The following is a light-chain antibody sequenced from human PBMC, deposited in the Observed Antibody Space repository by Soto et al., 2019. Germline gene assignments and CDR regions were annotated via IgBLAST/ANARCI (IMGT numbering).Light chain of an antibody. CDR2: DAS. CDR1: LSVSRN. Sequence: EAVLTQSPATLSASPGERVTLSCRASLSVSRNLAGYQQRPGQAPRLIIYDASTRATGVPARFSGSGSETDFTLTISSLQSEDFAVYYCQHCSVWPTFGQGTKVEVK. CDR3: QHCSVWPT. J-gene: IGKJ1*01. V-gene: IGKV3-15*01.